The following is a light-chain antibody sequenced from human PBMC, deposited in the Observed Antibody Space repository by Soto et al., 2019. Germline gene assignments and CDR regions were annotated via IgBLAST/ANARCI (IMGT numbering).Light chain of an antibody. V-gene: IGKV3-11*01. Sequence: EIGLTQSPATLSLSPGERATLSCRASQSVSSYLAWYQQKPGQAPRPLIYDASNRATGIPARFSGSGSGTDFTLTISSLEPEDFAVYYCQQRSNWPPDFGQGTRLEIK. CDR1: QSVSSY. CDR3: QQRSNWPPD. CDR2: DAS. J-gene: IGKJ5*01.